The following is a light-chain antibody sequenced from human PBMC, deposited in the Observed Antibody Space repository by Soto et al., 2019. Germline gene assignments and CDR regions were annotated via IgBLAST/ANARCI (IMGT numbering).Light chain of an antibody. V-gene: IGKV1-5*01. J-gene: IGKJ1*01. Sequence: EIRLTQSPATLSFPLGQRVTLTCRSSQSISSWLAWYQQKPGKAPKLLIYDASSLESGVPSRFSGSGSGTEFTLTISSLQPDDFATYYCQQYNSYCTFGQGTKVDI. CDR2: DAS. CDR1: QSISSW. CDR3: QQYNSYCT.